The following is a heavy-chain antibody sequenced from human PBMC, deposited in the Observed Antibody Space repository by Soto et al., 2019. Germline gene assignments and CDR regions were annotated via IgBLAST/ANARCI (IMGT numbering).Heavy chain of an antibody. CDR2: IHNSGSP. J-gene: IGHJ4*02. D-gene: IGHD4-17*01. V-gene: IGHV4-30-4*08. CDR1: GGSISSSSYY. CDR3: ARGSTTEKVDS. Sequence: PSETLSLTSTVSGGSISSSSYYWGWIRKPPGKGLEWIGHIHNSGSPYNNPSLKSRVTISADTSKNQFSLKLTSVTAADTAVYYCARGSTTEKVDSWGQGTLVTVSS.